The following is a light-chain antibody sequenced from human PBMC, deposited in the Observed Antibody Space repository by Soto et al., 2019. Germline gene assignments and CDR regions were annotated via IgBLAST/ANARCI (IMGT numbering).Light chain of an antibody. CDR1: SSNIGSNY. V-gene: IGLV1-47*01. CDR2: RND. CDR3: SAWDDSLSGPV. J-gene: IGLJ3*02. Sequence: QSVLTQPPSASGTPGQRVTISCSGSSSNIGSNYVYWYRQLPGTAPNVLIYRNDERPSGVPDRFSGSKSGSSASLAISGLRSKDEADYYCSAWDDSLSGPVFGRGTKLTVL.